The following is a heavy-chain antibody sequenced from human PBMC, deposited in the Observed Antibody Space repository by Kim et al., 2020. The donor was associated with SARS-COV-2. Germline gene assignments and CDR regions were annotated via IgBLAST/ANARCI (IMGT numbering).Heavy chain of an antibody. CDR1: GFTFSSYA. CDR3: AKDAKYTPPRRESIAVACTSAYYFDY. V-gene: IGHV3-23*01. D-gene: IGHD6-19*01. J-gene: IGHJ4*02. Sequence: GESLRLSCAASGFTFSSYAMSWVRQAPGKGLEWVSAISGSGGSTYYADSVKGRFTISRDNSKNTLYLQMNSLRAEDTAVYYCAKDAKYTPPRRESIAVACTSAYYFDYWGQGTLVTVSS. CDR2: ISGSGGST.